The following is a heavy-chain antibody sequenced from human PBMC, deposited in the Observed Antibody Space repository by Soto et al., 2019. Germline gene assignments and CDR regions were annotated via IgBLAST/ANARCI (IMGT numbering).Heavy chain of an antibody. J-gene: IGHJ4*02. D-gene: IGHD2-15*01. CDR2: IIPIFGTA. CDR3: ARSPCSGGSCYFDY. V-gene: IGHV1-69*01. CDR1: GGTFSSYA. Sequence: QVQLVQSGAEVKKPGSSVKVSCKASGGTFSSYAISWVRQAPGQGLEWMGGIIPIFGTANYAQKFQGRVTITADESTSTDYMELSSLRSEDTAVYYCARSPCSGGSCYFDYWGQGTLVTVSS.